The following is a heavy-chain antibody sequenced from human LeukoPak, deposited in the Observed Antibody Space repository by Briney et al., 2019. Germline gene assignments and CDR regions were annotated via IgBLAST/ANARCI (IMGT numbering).Heavy chain of an antibody. V-gene: IGHV4-30-4*08. J-gene: IGHJ4*02. CDR1: GGSISSGDYY. Sequence: SQTLSLTCTVSGGSISSGDYYWSWIRQPPGKGLEWIGYIYYSGSTYYNPSLKSRVTISVDTCKNQFSLKLSSVTAADTAVYYCARGWGGSYWGGSIFGYYFDYWGQGTLVTVSS. D-gene: IGHD1-26*01. CDR2: IYYSGST. CDR3: ARGWGGSYWGGSIFGYYFDY.